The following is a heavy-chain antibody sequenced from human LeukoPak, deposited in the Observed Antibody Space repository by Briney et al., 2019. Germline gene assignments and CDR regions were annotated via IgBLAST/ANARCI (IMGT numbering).Heavy chain of an antibody. D-gene: IGHD3-3*01. CDR2: ISSSGSTI. CDR1: GFTFSDYY. V-gene: IGHV3-11*01. CDR3: ARKRLDDFWSGYYFRDDY. Sequence: GGSLRLSCAASGFTFSDYYMSWIRQAPGKGLEWVSYISSSGSTIYYADSVKGRFTISRDNAKNSLYLQMNSLRAEDTAVYYCARKRLDDFWSGYYFRDDYWGQGTPVTVSS. J-gene: IGHJ4*02.